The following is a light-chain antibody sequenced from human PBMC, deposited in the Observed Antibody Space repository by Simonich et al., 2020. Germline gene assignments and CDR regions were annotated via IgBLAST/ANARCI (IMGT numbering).Light chain of an antibody. CDR3: QQYNNWPPWT. J-gene: IGKJ1*01. Sequence: EIVMTQSPATLSVSPGERATLSCRASQSVSSNLACYQQKPGQAPRLLIYGESTRANGFPARFNGSGSGTEFTLTISSMQSEDFAVYYCQQYNNWPPWTFGQGTKVEIK. V-gene: IGKV3-15*01. CDR2: GES. CDR1: QSVSSN.